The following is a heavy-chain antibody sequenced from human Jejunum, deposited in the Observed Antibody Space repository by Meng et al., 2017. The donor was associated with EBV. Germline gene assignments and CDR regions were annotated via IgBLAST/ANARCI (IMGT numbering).Heavy chain of an antibody. D-gene: IGHD1-26*01. CDR1: GFSLTTHGVG. V-gene: IGHV2-5*02. CDR3: AHKGSGSYPLDY. J-gene: IGHJ4*02. Sequence: QTPWKESGPTMLKPTQTLTLTCTFSGFSLTTHGVGVGWIRQPPGKDLEWLAVIYWDDSRLYSPSLNSRLTITKDTSKSQVVLTMTDMDPVDTATYYCAHKGSGSYPLDYWGQGTLVTVSS. CDR2: IYWDDSR.